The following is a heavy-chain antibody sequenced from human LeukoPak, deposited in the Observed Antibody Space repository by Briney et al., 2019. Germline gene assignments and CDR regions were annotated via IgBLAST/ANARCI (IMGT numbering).Heavy chain of an antibody. Sequence: ASVKVSCKASGYTFTSYGISWVRQAPGQGLEWMGWISAYNGNTNYAQKLQGRVIMTTDTSTRTAYMELRSLRSDDTAVYYCARAVRPNYYDSSGPNWFDPWGQGTLVTVSS. D-gene: IGHD3-22*01. CDR3: ARAVRPNYYDSSGPNWFDP. CDR1: GYTFTSYG. V-gene: IGHV1-18*01. CDR2: ISAYNGNT. J-gene: IGHJ5*02.